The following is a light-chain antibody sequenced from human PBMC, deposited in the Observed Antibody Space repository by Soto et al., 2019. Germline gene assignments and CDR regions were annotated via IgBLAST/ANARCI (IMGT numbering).Light chain of an antibody. J-gene: IGKJ1*01. CDR1: QSLLYSDGNTY. CDR2: RVS. CDR3: IQGVHWRLS. Sequence: DVVMTQSPLSLPVTLGQPASISCRSSQSLLYSDGNTYLTWFQQRPGQSPRRLIYRVSGRDSWVLDRYSDSGSCTDLTVKIMRVEAEDVGFYYCIQGVHWRLSFGQGTKVEIK. V-gene: IGKV2-30*01.